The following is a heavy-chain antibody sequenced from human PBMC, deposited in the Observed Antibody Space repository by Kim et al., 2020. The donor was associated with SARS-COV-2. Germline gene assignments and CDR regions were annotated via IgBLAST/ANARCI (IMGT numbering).Heavy chain of an antibody. CDR2: IIPIFGTG. CDR3: AVQVRITIFGVAKERDEGAFDI. J-gene: IGHJ3*02. Sequence: SVKVSCKASGGTFSSYAISWVRQAPGQGLEWMGGIIPIFGTGNYAQKFQGRVTITADESTSTAYMELSSLRSEDTAVYYCAVQVRITIFGVAKERDEGAFDIWGQGTMVTVSS. CDR1: GGTFSSYA. V-gene: IGHV1-69*13. D-gene: IGHD3-3*01.